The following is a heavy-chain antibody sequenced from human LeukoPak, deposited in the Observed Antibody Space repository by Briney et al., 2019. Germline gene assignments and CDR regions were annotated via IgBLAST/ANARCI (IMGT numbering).Heavy chain of an antibody. CDR1: GFTFSSYS. V-gene: IGHV3-21*01. CDR2: ISSSSSYI. J-gene: IGHJ3*02. Sequence: GGSLRLSCAASGFTFSSYSMNWVRQAPGKGLKWVSSISSSSSYIYYADSVKGRFTISRDNSKNTLYLQMNSLRAEDTAVYYCARDGGDHAFDIWGQGTMVTVSS. CDR3: ARDGGDHAFDI. D-gene: IGHD2-21*02.